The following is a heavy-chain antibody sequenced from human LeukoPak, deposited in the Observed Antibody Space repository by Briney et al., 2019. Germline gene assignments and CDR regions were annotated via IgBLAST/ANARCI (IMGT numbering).Heavy chain of an antibody. CDR3: ARNPYYYGSGSYYRHWFDP. J-gene: IGHJ5*02. CDR1: DFSFATYG. CDR2: VSGGDPTT. D-gene: IGHD3-10*01. Sequence: GGSLRLSCAASDFSFATYGMGWVRQAPGRGLEWVSSVSGGDPTTYYADSVKGRFTISRDNSKNTLYLQMNSLRSEDTAVYYCARNPYYYGSGSYYRHWFDPWGQGTLVTVSS. V-gene: IGHV3-23*01.